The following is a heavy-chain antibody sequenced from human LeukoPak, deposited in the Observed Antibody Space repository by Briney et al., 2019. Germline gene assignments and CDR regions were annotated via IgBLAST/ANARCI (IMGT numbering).Heavy chain of an antibody. Sequence: PGRSLRLSCAASGFTISSDWMSWKSQAPGKGLQRVTDIKQDGSAKYYVDSVKGRFTISRDNAKNSLYLQMNSLRAEDTAVYYCARGLLLWFGELYGLDYWGQGTLVTVSS. CDR1: GFTISSDW. V-gene: IGHV3-7*05. D-gene: IGHD3-10*01. CDR2: IKQDGSAK. J-gene: IGHJ4*02. CDR3: ARGLLLWFGELYGLDY.